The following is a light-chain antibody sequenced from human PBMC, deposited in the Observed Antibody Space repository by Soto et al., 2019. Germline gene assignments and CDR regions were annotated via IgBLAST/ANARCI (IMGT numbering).Light chain of an antibody. J-gene: IGKJ5*01. CDR3: QQRKNWPPIT. V-gene: IGKV3-11*01. CDR2: DSS. Sequence: EIVMTQSPATLSVSPGETATLSCRASQNVDKFLAWYQQRPGQPPRLLIFDSSNRATGVPVRFSGSGSGTVFTLTIGSLEPEDSAVYYCQQRKNWPPITFGQGTRLEIK. CDR1: QNVDKF.